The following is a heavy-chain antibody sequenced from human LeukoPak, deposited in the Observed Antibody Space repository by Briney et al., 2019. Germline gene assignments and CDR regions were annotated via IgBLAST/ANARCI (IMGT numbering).Heavy chain of an antibody. Sequence: PGGSLRLSCAVSGFTFSSYAMSWVRQAPGKGLEWVSSIRGSGGGTYYADSVKGRFIISRDNSKNTLNLQMNSLRAEDTAEYFCAGLIAAAGTGYWGQGTLVAVSS. V-gene: IGHV3-23*01. CDR3: AGLIAAAGTGY. CDR2: IRGSGGGT. J-gene: IGHJ4*02. D-gene: IGHD6-13*01. CDR1: GFTFSSYA.